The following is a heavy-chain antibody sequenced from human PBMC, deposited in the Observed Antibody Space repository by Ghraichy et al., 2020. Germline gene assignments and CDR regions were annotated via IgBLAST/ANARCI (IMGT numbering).Heavy chain of an antibody. D-gene: IGHD6-19*01. CDR1: GYTFTNYA. CDR3: APKVPEQWLP. CDR2: INTNTGNP. J-gene: IGHJ5*02. V-gene: IGHV7-4-1*02. Sequence: ASVKVSCKASGYTFTNYAMNGVRQAPGQGLEWMGWINTNTGNPTYAQGFTGRFVFSLDTSVSTAYLQISSLKAEETLVYYCAPKVPEQWLPWGQGTLVTVST.